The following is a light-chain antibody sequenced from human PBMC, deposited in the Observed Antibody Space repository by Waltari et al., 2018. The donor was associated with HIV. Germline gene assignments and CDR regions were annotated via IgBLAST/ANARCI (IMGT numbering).Light chain of an antibody. V-gene: IGKV4-1*01. J-gene: IGKJ1*01. CDR2: WAS. CDR3: QQYYSTPWT. CDR1: QLVYYNSNNKKY. Sequence: DIVMTQSPDSLAVSLGERATINCKSSQLVYYNSNNKKYLAWYQQKPGQPPTLLIYWASTRESGVPDRFSGSGSGTDFTLTISSLQAEDVALYYCQQYYSTPWTFGQGTKVEIK.